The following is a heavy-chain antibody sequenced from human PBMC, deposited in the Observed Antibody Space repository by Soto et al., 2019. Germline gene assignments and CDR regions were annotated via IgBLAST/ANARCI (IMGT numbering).Heavy chain of an antibody. CDR3: ARDSEPLFTIFGVVPWEPVDY. D-gene: IGHD3-3*01. J-gene: IGHJ4*02. CDR2: INPNSGGT. V-gene: IGHV1-2*02. CDR1: GYTFTGYY. Sequence: ASVKVSCKASGYTFTGYYMHWVRQAPGQGLEWMGWINPNSGGTNYAQKFQGRVTMTRDTSISTAYMELSRLRPDDTAVYYCARDSEPLFTIFGVVPWEPVDYWGQGTLVTVSS.